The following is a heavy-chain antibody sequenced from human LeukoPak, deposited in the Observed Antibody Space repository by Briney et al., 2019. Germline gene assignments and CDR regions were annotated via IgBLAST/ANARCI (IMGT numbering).Heavy chain of an antibody. J-gene: IGHJ4*02. CDR1: GGSISSYY. CDR2: IYYSGST. D-gene: IGHD3-3*01. V-gene: IGHV4-59*08. Sequence: SETLSLTCTVSGGSISSYYWSWIRQPPGKGLEWIGYIYYSGSTNYNPSLKSRVTISVDTSKSQFSLKLSSVTAADTAVYYCARHSEVFGVGFDYWGQGTLVTVSS. CDR3: ARHSEVFGVGFDY.